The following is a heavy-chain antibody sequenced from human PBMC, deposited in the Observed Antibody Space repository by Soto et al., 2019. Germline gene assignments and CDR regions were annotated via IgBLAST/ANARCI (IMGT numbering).Heavy chain of an antibody. D-gene: IGHD4-17*01. CDR2: INQDGSER. J-gene: IGHJ4*02. Sequence: GGSLRLSCAGSGLTFRNDWLSWVRQAPGKGLEWVANINQDGSERYYVDPVRGRFTISRDNVENSLYLQLNSLRPEDTAVYYCAVYGYGVSAAAYWGQGTLVTVSS. CDR1: GLTFRNDW. V-gene: IGHV3-7*03. CDR3: AVYGYGVSAAAY.